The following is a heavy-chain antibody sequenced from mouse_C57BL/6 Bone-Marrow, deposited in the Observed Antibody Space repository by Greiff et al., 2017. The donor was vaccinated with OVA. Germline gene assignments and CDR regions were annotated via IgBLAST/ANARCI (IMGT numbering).Heavy chain of an antibody. V-gene: IGHV10-3*01. CDR3: LREDSNRSDY. J-gene: IGHJ2*01. CDR2: ISSKSSNYAT. CDR1: GFTFTTYA. D-gene: IGHD2-5*01. Sequence: EVKVVESGGGLVQPKGSLKLSCAASGFTFTTYAMHWVRPAPGKGLEWVARISSKSSNYATYYADSVKDRFTISRDDSPSMLYQQKNNRKTWDTAMYYGLREDSNRSDYWGQGTTLTVSS.